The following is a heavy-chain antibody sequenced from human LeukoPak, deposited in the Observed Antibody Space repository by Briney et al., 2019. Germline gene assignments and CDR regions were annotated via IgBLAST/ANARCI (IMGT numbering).Heavy chain of an antibody. CDR1: GGSFSGYY. D-gene: IGHD2-8*01. V-gene: IGHV4-34*01. J-gene: IGHJ2*01. Sequence: SETLSLTCAVYGGSFSGYYWSWIRQPPGKGLEWIGEINHSGSTNYNPSLKSRVTISVDTSKNQFSLKLSSVTAADTGVYYCARGSFSVRYFDLWGRGTLVTVSS. CDR2: INHSGST. CDR3: ARGSFSVRYFDL.